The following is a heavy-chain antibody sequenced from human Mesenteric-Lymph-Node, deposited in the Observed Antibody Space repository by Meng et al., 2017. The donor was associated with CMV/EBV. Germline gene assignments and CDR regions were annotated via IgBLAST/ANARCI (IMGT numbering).Heavy chain of an antibody. V-gene: IGHV3-23*01. Sequence: GGSLRLSCAASGFTFSSYGMHWVRQAPGKGLEWVSAISGSDGSTYYADSVKGRFTISRDNFKNTLFLQMNSLRAEDTAVYYCAKDPNDLTYYYESSGPFDYWGQGTLVTVSS. J-gene: IGHJ4*02. CDR1: GFTFSSYG. CDR2: ISGSDGST. D-gene: IGHD3-22*01. CDR3: AKDPNDLTYYYESSGPFDY.